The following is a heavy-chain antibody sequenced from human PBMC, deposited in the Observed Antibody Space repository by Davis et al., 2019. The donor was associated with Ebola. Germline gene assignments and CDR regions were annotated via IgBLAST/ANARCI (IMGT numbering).Heavy chain of an antibody. V-gene: IGHV4-59*08. CDR3: ARAGALLPAANNWFDP. Sequence: MPSETLSLTCTVSGGSINNYFWSWIRQPPGKGLEWIGNIHYLGNTNYNPSLKSRVTISVDTSKNQFSLKLTSVTAADTAVYYCARAGALLPAANNWFDPWGQGTLVTVSS. D-gene: IGHD2-2*01. CDR2: IHYLGNT. J-gene: IGHJ5*02. CDR1: GGSINNYF.